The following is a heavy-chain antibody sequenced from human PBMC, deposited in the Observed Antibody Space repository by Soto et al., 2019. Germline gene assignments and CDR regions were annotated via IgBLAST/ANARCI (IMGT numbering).Heavy chain of an antibody. D-gene: IGHD3-16*01. CDR1: GGSITTYY. J-gene: IGHJ4*02. Sequence: PSETLSLTCTVSGGSITTYYWSWIRQPAGKGLEWIGRIHSSGSTNYNPSLKSRVTMSLDTAKNQLSLKLNSVTAADTAVYYCARAKDLSPSEWGQGTLVTVSS. CDR2: IHSSGST. CDR3: ARAKDLSPSE. V-gene: IGHV4-4*07.